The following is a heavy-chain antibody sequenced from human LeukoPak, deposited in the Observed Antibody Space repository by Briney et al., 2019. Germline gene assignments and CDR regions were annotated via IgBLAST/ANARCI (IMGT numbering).Heavy chain of an antibody. V-gene: IGHV3-66*01. J-gene: IGHJ4*02. CDR2: IQSGST. CDR3: ARDGGDTSGWPIIDY. CDR1: GFTVNNNH. Sequence: PGGSLRLSCAASGFTVNNNHMSWVRQAPGKGLEWVSLIQSGSTHYADSVKGRFTISRDNSKNTLYLQMNSLRAEDTAVYYCARDGGDTSGWPIIDYWGQGTLVTVSS. D-gene: IGHD6-19*01.